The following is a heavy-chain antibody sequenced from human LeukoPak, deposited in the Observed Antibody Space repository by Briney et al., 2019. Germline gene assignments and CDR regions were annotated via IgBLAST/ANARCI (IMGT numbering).Heavy chain of an antibody. D-gene: IGHD2-2*01. J-gene: IGHJ4*02. CDR3: ARDPCHGALDY. CDR2: ISYDGSNK. V-gene: IGHV3-30*03. Sequence: GRSLRLSCAASGFTFSSYGMHWVRQAPGKGLEWVAVISYDGSNKYYADSVKGRFTISRDNSKNTLYLQMNSLRAEDTAVYSCARDPCHGALDYWGQGALVTVSS. CDR1: GFTFSSYG.